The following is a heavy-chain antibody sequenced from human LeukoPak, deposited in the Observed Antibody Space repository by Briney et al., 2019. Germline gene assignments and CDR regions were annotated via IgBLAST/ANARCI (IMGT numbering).Heavy chain of an antibody. V-gene: IGHV3-48*01. CDR1: GFTFSNAW. CDR3: ARDPGGPGDDY. CDR2: ISSSSGTI. D-gene: IGHD2-21*01. J-gene: IGHJ4*02. Sequence: GGSLRLSCAASGFTFSNAWMSWVRQAPGKGLEWVSYISSSSGTIDYADSVKGRFTISRDNARNSLYLQMNSLRAEDTAVYYCARDPGGPGDDYWGQGTLVTVSS.